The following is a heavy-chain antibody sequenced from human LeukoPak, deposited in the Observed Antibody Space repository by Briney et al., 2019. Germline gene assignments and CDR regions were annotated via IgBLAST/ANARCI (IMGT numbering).Heavy chain of an antibody. CDR1: GFTFTIYA. Sequence: GGSLRLSCAASGFTFTIYAMSWVRQSPGKGLGWVSSISDSGVRTYYADSVKGRFTISRDNSRNTLYLQVNSLRAEDTAVYYCAKSGSVPPDYWGQGTLVTVSS. J-gene: IGHJ4*02. V-gene: IGHV3-23*01. CDR3: AKSGSVPPDY. D-gene: IGHD2-2*01. CDR2: ISDSGVRT.